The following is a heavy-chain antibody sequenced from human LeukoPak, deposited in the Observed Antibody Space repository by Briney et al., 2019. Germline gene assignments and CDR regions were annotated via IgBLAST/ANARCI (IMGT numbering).Heavy chain of an antibody. CDR3: AREGADYDFWSGYYYYYYYMDV. D-gene: IGHD3-3*01. V-gene: IGHV3-7*01. J-gene: IGHJ6*03. Sequence: PGGSLRLSCAASGFTFNSYWMSWVPQAPGQGREWVTNIKKDGSEKYYVDSVRGRFTISRDNAKNSLYLQMNSLRAEDTAVYYCAREGADYDFWSGYYYYYYYMDVWGKGTTVTVSS. CDR2: IKKDGSEK. CDR1: GFTFNSYW.